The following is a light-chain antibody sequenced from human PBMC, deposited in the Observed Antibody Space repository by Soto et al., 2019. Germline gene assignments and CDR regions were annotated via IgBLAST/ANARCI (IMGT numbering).Light chain of an antibody. Sequence: QPVLTQSPSASASLGASVTLTCTLNIGHSNYAIAWLQQQPEKGPRFLMKLNSDGRYTKGDGIPDRFSGSASGPERYLTISSLQSDDEADYYCQTSVTGAWVFGGGTKLTVL. J-gene: IGLJ3*02. CDR2: LNSDGRY. CDR3: QTSVTGAWV. CDR1: IGHSNYA. V-gene: IGLV4-69*01.